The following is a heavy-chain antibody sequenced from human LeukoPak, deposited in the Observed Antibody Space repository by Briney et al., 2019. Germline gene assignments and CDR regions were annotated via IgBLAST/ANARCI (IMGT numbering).Heavy chain of an antibody. D-gene: IGHD2-15*01. V-gene: IGHV1-69*04. CDR1: GGTFSSYA. Sequence: ASVKVSCKASGGTFSSYAISWVRQAPGQGLEWMGRIIPILGIANYAQKFQGRVTITADKSTSTAYMELGSLRSEDTAVYYCARGGCSGGSCYPKNPGHWFDPWGQGTLVTVSS. CDR2: IIPILGIA. CDR3: ARGGCSGGSCYPKNPGHWFDP. J-gene: IGHJ5*02.